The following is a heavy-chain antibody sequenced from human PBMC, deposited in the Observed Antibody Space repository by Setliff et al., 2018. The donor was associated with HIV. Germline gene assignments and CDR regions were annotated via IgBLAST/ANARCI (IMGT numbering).Heavy chain of an antibody. D-gene: IGHD6-13*01. CDR3: AREGAYIAAAYGMDV. V-gene: IGHV1-3*01. CDR2: INAGNGNT. Sequence: GASVKVSCKASGYTFTSYAMHWVRQAPGQRLEWMGWINAGNGNTKYSQKFQGRVTITRDTSASKVYMEVSRLKSEDTAVYYCAREGAYIAAAYGMDVWGQGTTVTVSS. CDR1: GYTFTSYA. J-gene: IGHJ6*02.